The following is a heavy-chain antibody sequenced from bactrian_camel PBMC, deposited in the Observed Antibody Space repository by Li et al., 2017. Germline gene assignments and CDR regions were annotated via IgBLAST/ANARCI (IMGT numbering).Heavy chain of an antibody. CDR2: TDGDGSV. CDR3: AAAPYVGASGYCYAHLVTEYSN. Sequence: HVQLVESGGGSVQAGGSLRLSCAASGYLYSSYCMGWFRQAAGKEREGIATTDGDGSVTYADSVKGRFTISKDNNKNTLYPQMDNLKPEDTAMYYCAAAPYVGASGYCYAHLVTEYSNSGQGTQVTVS. V-gene: IGHV3S53*01. J-gene: IGHJ4*01. D-gene: IGHD1*01. CDR1: GYLYSSYC.